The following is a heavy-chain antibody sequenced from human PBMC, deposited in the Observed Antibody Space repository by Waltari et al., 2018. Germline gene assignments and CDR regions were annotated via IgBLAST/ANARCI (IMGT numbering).Heavy chain of an antibody. V-gene: IGHV4-34*01. J-gene: IGHJ4*02. D-gene: IGHD6-6*01. CDR1: GGSFSGYY. CDR2: INHSGST. Sequence: QVQLQQWGAGLLKPSETLSLTCAVYGGSFSGYYWSWIRQPPGKGLEWIGEINHSGSTNYNPSLKSRVTISVDTSKNQFSLKLSSVTAADTAVYYCARGPPFSSSPPYFDYWGQGTLVTVSS. CDR3: ARGPPFSSSPPYFDY.